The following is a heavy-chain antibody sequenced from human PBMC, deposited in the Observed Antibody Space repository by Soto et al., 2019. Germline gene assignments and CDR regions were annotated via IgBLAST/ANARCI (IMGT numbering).Heavy chain of an antibody. CDR3: ARDDYYDSNNWFDP. Sequence: ETLSRTCAVSGVSIKTYYWILIGKPAGKGLEWIGRIYTTGSANHNPSLKSRVTMSVDTSKNQVSLKLTSVTAADAGVYYCARDDYYDSNNWFDPWGQGILVTVSS. J-gene: IGHJ5*02. V-gene: IGHV4-4*07. CDR2: IYTTGSA. D-gene: IGHD3-9*01. CDR1: GVSIKTYY.